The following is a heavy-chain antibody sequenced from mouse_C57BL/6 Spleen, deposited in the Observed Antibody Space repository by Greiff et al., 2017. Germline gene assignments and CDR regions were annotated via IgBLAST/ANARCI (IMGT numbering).Heavy chain of an antibody. Sequence: FPGNKLEYIGYTFYSGITYYNPSLESRTYITRYTSKNQFSLKLSSVTTEDTATYYCASGSSYDAMDYWGQGTSVTVSS. D-gene: IGHD1-1*01. CDR2: TFYSGIT. CDR3: ASGSSYDAMDY. J-gene: IGHJ4*01. V-gene: IGHV3-3*01.